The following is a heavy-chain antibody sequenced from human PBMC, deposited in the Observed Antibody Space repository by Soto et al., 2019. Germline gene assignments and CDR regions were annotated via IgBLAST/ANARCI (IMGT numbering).Heavy chain of an antibody. V-gene: IGHV3-30*18. D-gene: IGHD3-3*01. J-gene: IGHJ6*02. Sequence: PGGSLSLSCAASGFPFSSYGMHWVRQAPGKGLEWVAVISYDGSNKYYAGSVKGRFTISRDNSKNTLYLQMNSLRAEDTAVYYCAKDYYDFWNLHYYGMDVWGQGTTVTVSS. CDR1: GFPFSSYG. CDR3: AKDYYDFWNLHYYGMDV. CDR2: ISYDGSNK.